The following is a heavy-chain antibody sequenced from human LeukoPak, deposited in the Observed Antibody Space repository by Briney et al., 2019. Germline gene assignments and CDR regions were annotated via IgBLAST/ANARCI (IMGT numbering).Heavy chain of an antibody. V-gene: IGHV3-33*01. CDR1: RFTFSNYG. Sequence: PGGSLRLSCEVSRFTFSNYGMHWVRQAPGKGLEWVALIWYDGRTKFHADSVKGRFTISRDNSANTLYLQMSSLRVEDTAVYYCAREWGRIAVAGGPGFWGQGALVTVSS. J-gene: IGHJ4*02. D-gene: IGHD6-19*01. CDR2: IWYDGRTK. CDR3: AREWGRIAVAGGPGF.